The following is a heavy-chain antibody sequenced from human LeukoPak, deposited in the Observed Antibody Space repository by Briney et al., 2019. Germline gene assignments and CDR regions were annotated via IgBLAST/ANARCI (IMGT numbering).Heavy chain of an antibody. Sequence: SETLCLTCTVSGGSISRSSYYWGCIRQPPGKGLEWIGSIHYSGIIYYNPSLKSRVTISVDTSKNHFSLKLSSVTAADTAVYYCARHQEVDVNLWGRGTLVTVSS. CDR3: ARHQEVDVNL. CDR2: IHYSGII. D-gene: IGHD3-9*01. J-gene: IGHJ2*01. V-gene: IGHV4-39*01. CDR1: GGSISRSSYY.